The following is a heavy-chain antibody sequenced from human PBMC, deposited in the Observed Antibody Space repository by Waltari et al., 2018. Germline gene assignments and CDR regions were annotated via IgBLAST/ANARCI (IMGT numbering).Heavy chain of an antibody. Sequence: QLQESGPGLVESSGTLSLTCTVSGDSISSLSWWTWVRQPPGKGLEWIWEVFQSGSANYSPSLKSRVTLSVDKSTNQFFLTLNSVTAADTAMYYCAKISLHREGYSWGQGTLVTV. V-gene: IGHV4-4*02. J-gene: IGHJ4*02. CDR3: AKISLHREGYS. CDR1: GDSISSLSW. D-gene: IGHD2-15*01. CDR2: VFQSGSA.